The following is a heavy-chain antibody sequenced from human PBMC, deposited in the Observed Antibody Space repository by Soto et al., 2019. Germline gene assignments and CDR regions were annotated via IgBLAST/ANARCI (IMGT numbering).Heavy chain of an antibody. Sequence: SETLSLTCTVSGGSISSGDYYWSWIRQPPGKGLEWIGYIYYSGSTYYNPSLKSRVTISVDTSKNQFSLKLSSVTAADTAVYYCARGRLYGDYVFWGQGTLVTVSS. J-gene: IGHJ4*02. CDR3: ARGRLYGDYVF. V-gene: IGHV4-30-4*01. CDR1: GGSISSGDYY. D-gene: IGHD4-17*01. CDR2: IYYSGST.